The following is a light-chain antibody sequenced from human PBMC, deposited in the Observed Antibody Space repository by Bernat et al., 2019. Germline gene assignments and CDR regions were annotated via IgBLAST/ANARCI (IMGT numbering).Light chain of an antibody. CDR2: DVR. CDR1: SSDVGGYNY. J-gene: IGLJ3*02. Sequence: QSALTQPASVSGSPGQSITISCTGTSSDVGGYNYVSWYQQHPGRAPKLMIYDVRDRPSGISNRFSGSKSGNTASLTISGLLDEDEADYYCGSYTSSSTLVFGGGTRVTVL. CDR3: GSYTSSSTLV. V-gene: IGLV2-14*03.